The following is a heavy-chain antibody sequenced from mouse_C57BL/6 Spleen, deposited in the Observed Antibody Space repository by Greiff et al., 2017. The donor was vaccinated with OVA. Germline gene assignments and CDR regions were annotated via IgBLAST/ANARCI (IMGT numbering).Heavy chain of an antibody. D-gene: IGHD2-3*01. V-gene: IGHV1-7*01. Sequence: QVQLQQPGAELVRPGSSVKLSCKASGYTFTSYWMHWVKQRPGQGLEWIGYINPSSGYTKYNQKFKDKATLTADKSSSTAYMQLSSLTYEDSAVYYCARAPDGYANYWGQGTTLTVSS. CDR3: ARAPDGYANY. J-gene: IGHJ2*01. CDR1: GYTFTSYW. CDR2: INPSSGYT.